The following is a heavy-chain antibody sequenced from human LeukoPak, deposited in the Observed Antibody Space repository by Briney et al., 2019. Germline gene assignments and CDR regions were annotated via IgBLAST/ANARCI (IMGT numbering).Heavy chain of an antibody. J-gene: IGHJ4*02. CDR2: ISSSGSTI. CDR1: GFTFSSYE. D-gene: IGHD3-22*01. Sequence: GGSLRLSCAASGFTFSSYEMNWVRQAPGKGLEWVSYISSSGSTIYYADSVKGRFTISRDNAKNSLYLHMNSLRAEDTAVYYCARDPHYYDSSGYYFGFDYWGQGTLVTVSS. CDR3: ARDPHYYDSSGYYFGFDY. V-gene: IGHV3-48*03.